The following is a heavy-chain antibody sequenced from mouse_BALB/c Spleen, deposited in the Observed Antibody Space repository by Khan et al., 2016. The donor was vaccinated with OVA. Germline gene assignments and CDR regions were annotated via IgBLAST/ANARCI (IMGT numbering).Heavy chain of an antibody. J-gene: IGHJ3*01. CDR3: ARRNYFGYTFAY. Sequence: QVQLKQSGAELARPGASVKLSCKASGYTFTDYYINWVKLRTGQGLEWIGEISPGSGDTYYNEWFKGKATLTADKSSSTAYMQLSSLTSEAAAVYFCARRNYFGYTFAYWGQGTLVTVSA. D-gene: IGHD1-2*01. V-gene: IGHV1-77*01. CDR2: ISPGSGDT. CDR1: GYTFTDYY.